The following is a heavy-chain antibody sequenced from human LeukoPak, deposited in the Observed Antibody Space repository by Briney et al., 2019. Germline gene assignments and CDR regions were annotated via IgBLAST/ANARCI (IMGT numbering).Heavy chain of an antibody. Sequence: SQTLSLTCTVSGGSISSGSYYWRWIRQPAGKGLEWIGRIYTSGSTNYNPSLKSRVTISVDTSKNQFSLKLSSVTAADTAVYYCASGDSSGYYDYWGQGTLVTVSS. CDR1: GGSISSGSYY. J-gene: IGHJ4*02. CDR3: ASGDSSGYYDY. V-gene: IGHV4-61*02. D-gene: IGHD3-22*01. CDR2: IYTSGST.